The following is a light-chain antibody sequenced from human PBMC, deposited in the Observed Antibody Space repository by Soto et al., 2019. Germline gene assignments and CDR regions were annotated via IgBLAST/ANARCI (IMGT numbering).Light chain of an antibody. CDR2: EVT. Sequence: QSALTQPASVSGSPGQSITISCTGSSNDIGNYDLVSWYQHSSGKAPKLIIFEVTKRPSGVSDRFSGSKSGNTASLTISGLQAEDEAEYSCSSYAGRNILVFGGGTKLTVL. V-gene: IGLV2-23*02. CDR1: SNDIGNYDL. J-gene: IGLJ3*02. CDR3: SSYAGRNILV.